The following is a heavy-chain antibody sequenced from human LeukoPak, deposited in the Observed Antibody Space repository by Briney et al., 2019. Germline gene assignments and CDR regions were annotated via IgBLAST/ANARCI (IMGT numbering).Heavy chain of an antibody. Sequence: SETLSLTCAVSGYSISSGYYWGWIRQPPGKGLEWIGSIYHSGSTYYNPSLKSRVTISVDTSKNQFSLKLSSVTAAHSTADHSARRAEYSRSLAWGQGTLVTVSS. D-gene: IGHD6-6*01. J-gene: IGHJ5*02. CDR1: GYSISSGYY. CDR2: IYHSGST. CDR3: ARRAEYSRSLA. V-gene: IGHV4-38-2*01.